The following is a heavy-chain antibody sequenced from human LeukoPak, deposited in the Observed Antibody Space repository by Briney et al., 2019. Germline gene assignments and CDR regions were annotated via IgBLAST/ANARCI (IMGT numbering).Heavy chain of an antibody. Sequence: GRSLRLSCAASGFTFSSYGMHWVRQAPGKGLEWVAVISYDGSNKYYADSVKGRFTISRDNSKNTLYLQMNSLRAEDTAVYYCAKALDTAMVISYWGQGTLVTVSS. V-gene: IGHV3-30*18. CDR1: GFTFSSYG. CDR2: ISYDGSNK. D-gene: IGHD5-18*01. CDR3: AKALDTAMVISY. J-gene: IGHJ4*02.